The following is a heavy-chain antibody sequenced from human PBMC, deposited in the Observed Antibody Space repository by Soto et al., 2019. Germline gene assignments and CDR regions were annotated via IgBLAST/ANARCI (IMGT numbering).Heavy chain of an antibody. V-gene: IGHV3-30-3*01. CDR3: ARDRKGGHCSGGSCHYYYGMDV. CDR2: TSYDGSNK. J-gene: IGHJ6*02. D-gene: IGHD2-15*01. CDR1: GFTFSNYS. Sequence: QVQLVESGGGVVQPGTSLRLSCTASGFTFSNYSMHWVRQAPGKGLEWVAVTSYDGSNKYYADSVKGRFTISRDNSKNTMYVQMNSLRGEDTAIYYCARDRKGGHCSGGSCHYYYGMDVWGQGTTVTVSS.